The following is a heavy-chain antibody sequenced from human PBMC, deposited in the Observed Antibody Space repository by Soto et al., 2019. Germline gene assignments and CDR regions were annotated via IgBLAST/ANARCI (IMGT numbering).Heavy chain of an antibody. CDR1: GYTFTSYG. D-gene: IGHD1-7*01. J-gene: IGHJ5*02. Sequence: QVQLVQSGAEVKKPGASVKVSCKASGYTFTSYGISWVRQAPGQGLEWMGWISAYNGNTNYDQKLHGSDTMTPATSTSSAYMELRSLRSDDTAVYYCASDRNCGYNWHYAVFETHQPWGQGTLVTVSS. CDR3: ASDRNCGYNWHYAVFETHQP. V-gene: IGHV1-18*01. CDR2: ISAYNGNT.